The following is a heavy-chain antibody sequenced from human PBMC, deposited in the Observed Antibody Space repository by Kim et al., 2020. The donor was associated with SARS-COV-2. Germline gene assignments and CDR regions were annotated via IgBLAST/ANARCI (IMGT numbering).Heavy chain of an antibody. CDR3: ARIISGAGNY. V-gene: IGHV3-74*01. J-gene: IGHJ4*02. D-gene: IGHD6-19*01. Sequence: TPNYAGSVKGRFSISRDNAKNTLYLHMNSLRAEDTAVYYCARIISGAGNYWGQGTLVTVSS. CDR2: TP.